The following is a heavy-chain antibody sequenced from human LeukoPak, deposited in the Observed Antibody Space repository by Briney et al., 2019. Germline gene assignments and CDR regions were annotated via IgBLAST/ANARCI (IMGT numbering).Heavy chain of an antibody. CDR1: GFTFSNYW. V-gene: IGHV3-7*01. CDR3: ARDDGDV. Sequence: GGSLRLSCVSSGFTFSNYWMKWVRQAPGKGLEWEASINEDGSGKFSVGSVKDRITISRDNTRNSLDLQINSLTVEDTAIYYCARDDGDVWGTGTTVTVSS. CDR2: INEDGSGK. J-gene: IGHJ6*04.